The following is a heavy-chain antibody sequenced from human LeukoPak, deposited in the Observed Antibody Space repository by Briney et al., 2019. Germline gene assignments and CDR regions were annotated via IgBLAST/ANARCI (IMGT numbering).Heavy chain of an antibody. J-gene: IGHJ4*02. D-gene: IGHD3-22*01. CDR3: AKGADYSDSSGYYHY. CDR2: ISGSAGST. V-gene: IGHV3-23*01. Sequence: GGSLRLSCAASGFTLSSYAMNWVRQAPGKGLEWVSAISGSAGSTYYADSVKGRFTISRDNSKNTLYLQMNSLRAEDTAVYYCAKGADYSDSSGYYHYWGQGTLVTVSS. CDR1: GFTLSSYA.